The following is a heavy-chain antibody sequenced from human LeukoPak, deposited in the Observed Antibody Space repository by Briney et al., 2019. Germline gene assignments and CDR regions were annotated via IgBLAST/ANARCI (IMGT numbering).Heavy chain of an antibody. CDR2: IYSAGST. Sequence: PRGSLRLSCAASGFTVSSSYMSWVCQAPGKGLEWVSLIYSAGSTYYADSVKGRFTISRDNSKNTLYLQMNSLRAEDTAVYYCARKTPRFGDYDYWGQGTLVTVSS. D-gene: IGHD2-15*01. CDR1: GFTVSSSY. V-gene: IGHV3-66*01. J-gene: IGHJ4*02. CDR3: ARKTPRFGDYDY.